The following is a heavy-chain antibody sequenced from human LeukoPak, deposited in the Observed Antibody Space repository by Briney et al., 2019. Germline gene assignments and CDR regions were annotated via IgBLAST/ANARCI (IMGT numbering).Heavy chain of an antibody. CDR2: FDPEDGET. CDR1: VYNLTELS. D-gene: IGHD6-19*01. J-gene: IGHJ4*02. Sequence: ASVKVSCKVSVYNLTELSMHWVRQAPGKGREWMGGFDPEDGETSYAQKFQGRVTMTEDTSTDTAYMELSSLRSEDTAVYYCATGRIAVAGTNDYWGQGTLVTVSS. V-gene: IGHV1-24*01. CDR3: ATGRIAVAGTNDY.